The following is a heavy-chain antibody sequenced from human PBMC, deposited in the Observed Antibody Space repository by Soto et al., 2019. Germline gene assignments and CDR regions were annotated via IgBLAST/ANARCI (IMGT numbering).Heavy chain of an antibody. V-gene: IGHV3-23*01. CDR3: ATDVGGYSGYAFDY. Sequence: EVQLLESGGGLVQPGGSLRLSCAASGFTFSSYAMSWVRQAPGKGLEWVSVISTSGGSTYYADSVKGRFTISRDNSKNTRYLQMNSLKAEDTAVYYCATDVGGYSGYAFDYWGQGTLVTVSS. D-gene: IGHD5-12*01. CDR1: GFTFSSYA. CDR2: ISTSGGST. J-gene: IGHJ4*02.